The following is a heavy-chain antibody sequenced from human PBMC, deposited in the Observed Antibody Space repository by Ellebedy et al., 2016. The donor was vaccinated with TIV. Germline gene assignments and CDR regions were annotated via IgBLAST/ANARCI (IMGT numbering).Heavy chain of an antibody. D-gene: IGHD4-23*01. CDR1: GLTFSSHA. J-gene: IGHJ3*02. V-gene: IGHV3-23*01. Sequence: GESLKISCAASGLTFSSHAMSWVRQAPGKGLERVSSISGSGGNTYYADSVKGRFTISRDNSKDTLYLQVNSLRAEDTAVYYCARDPVGVGPAFDIWGQGTMVTVSS. CDR2: ISGSGGNT. CDR3: ARDPVGVGPAFDI.